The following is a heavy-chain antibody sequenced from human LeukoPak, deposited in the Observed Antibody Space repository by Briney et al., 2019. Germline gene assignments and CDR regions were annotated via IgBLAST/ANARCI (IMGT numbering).Heavy chain of an antibody. CDR3: ARAKAGTTVFYYYYGMDV. V-gene: IGHV4-59*01. D-gene: IGHD1-1*01. CDR2: IYYSGST. J-gene: IGHJ6*02. CDR1: GGSISSYY. Sequence: KPSETLSLTCTVSGGSISSYYWSWIRQPPGKGLEWIGYIYYSGSTNYNPSLKSRVTISVDTSKNQFSLKLSSVTAADTAVYYCARAKAGTTVFYYYYGMDVWGQGTTVTVSS.